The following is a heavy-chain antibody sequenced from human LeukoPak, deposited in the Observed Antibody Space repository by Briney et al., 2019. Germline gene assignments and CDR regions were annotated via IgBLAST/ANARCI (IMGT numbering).Heavy chain of an antibody. CDR2: IYYSGST. V-gene: IGHV4-39*07. J-gene: IGHJ3*02. CDR1: GGSISSSSYY. Sequence: SETLSLTCTVSGGSISSSSYYWGWIRQPPGKGLEWIGSIYYSGSTYYNPSLKSRVTISVDTSKNQFSLKLSSVTAADTAVYYCARLRVPHAFDIWGQGTMVTVSS. CDR3: ARLRVPHAFDI.